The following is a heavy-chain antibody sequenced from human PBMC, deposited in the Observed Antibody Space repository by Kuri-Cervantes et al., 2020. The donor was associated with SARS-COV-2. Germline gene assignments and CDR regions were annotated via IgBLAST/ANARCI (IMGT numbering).Heavy chain of an antibody. CDR1: GGSISSSSYY. Sequence: ESLKISCTVSGGSISSSSYYWGWIRQPPGKGLEWIGSIYYSGSTYYNPSLKSRVTISVDTSKNQFSLKLSSVTAADTAVYYCARSGYSYGPETQGAFDIWGQGTMDTVSS. D-gene: IGHD5-18*01. V-gene: IGHV4-39*01. J-gene: IGHJ3*02. CDR2: IYYSGST. CDR3: ARSGYSYGPETQGAFDI.